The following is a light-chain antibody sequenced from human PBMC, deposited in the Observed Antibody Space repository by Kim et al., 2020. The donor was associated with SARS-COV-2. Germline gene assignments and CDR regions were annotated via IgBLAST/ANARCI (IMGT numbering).Light chain of an antibody. CDR1: SGSIASNY. CDR2: EDN. Sequence: KSVNISCTSSSGSIASNYVQWYQQRPGSAPTTVIYEDNQRPSGVPDRFSGSIDSSSNSASLTISGLKTEDEADYYCQSYDSSIPWVFGGGTQLTVL. J-gene: IGLJ3*02. V-gene: IGLV6-57*02. CDR3: QSYDSSIPWV.